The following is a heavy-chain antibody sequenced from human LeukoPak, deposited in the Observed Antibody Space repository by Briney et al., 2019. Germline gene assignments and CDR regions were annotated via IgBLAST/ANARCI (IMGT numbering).Heavy chain of an antibody. CDR3: TRIGVGDAYYYYYYMDV. D-gene: IGHD2-21*01. J-gene: IGHJ6*03. CDR2: IRSKANSYAT. V-gene: IGHV3-73*01. Sequence: PGGSLRLSCAASGFTFSGSAMHWVRQASGKGLEWVGRIRSKANSYATAYAASVKGRFTISRDDSKNTAYLQMNSLKTEDTAVYYCTRIGVGDAYYYYYYMDVWGKGTTVTISS. CDR1: GFTFSGSA.